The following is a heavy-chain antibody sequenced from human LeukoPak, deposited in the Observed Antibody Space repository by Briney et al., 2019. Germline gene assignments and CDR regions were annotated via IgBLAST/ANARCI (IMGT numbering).Heavy chain of an antibody. CDR1: GFTFSSYA. CDR2: ISYDGSNK. V-gene: IGHV3-30*04. CDR3: ARGPDIAVVVAALNLFDY. Sequence: GGSLRLSYAASGFTFSSYAMHWVRQAPGKGLEWVAVISYDGSNKYYADSVKGRFTISRDNSKNTLYLQMNSLRAEDTAVYYCARGPDIAVVVAALNLFDYWGQGTLVTVSS. D-gene: IGHD2-15*01. J-gene: IGHJ4*02.